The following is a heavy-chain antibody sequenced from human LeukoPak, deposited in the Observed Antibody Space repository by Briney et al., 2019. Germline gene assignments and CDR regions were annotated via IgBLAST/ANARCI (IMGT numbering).Heavy chain of an antibody. CDR3: AGPTDYRSFLAF. J-gene: IGHJ4*02. CDR2: TYYRSKWHN. V-gene: IGHV6-1*01. CDR1: GDSVSSSSAV. Sequence: SQTLSLTCAVSGDSVSSSSAVWNWIRQSPSRGLEWVGRTYYRSKWHNEYAESVNSRISITSDTSKNQFFLQLNSVTPEDTAEYYCAGPTDYRSFLAFWGQGTLVTVSS. D-gene: IGHD4-11*01.